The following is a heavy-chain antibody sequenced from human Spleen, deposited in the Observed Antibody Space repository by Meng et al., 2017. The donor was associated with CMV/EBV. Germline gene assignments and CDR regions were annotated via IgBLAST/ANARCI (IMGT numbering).Heavy chain of an antibody. D-gene: IGHD4-17*01. Sequence: ASVKVSCKASGYTFTSYDINWVRQATGQGLEWMGWMNPNSGNTGYAQKFQGRVTMTRNTSISTAYMELSSLRSEDTAVYYCARGLTTVTTLLVGYWGQGTLVTVSS. J-gene: IGHJ4*02. CDR1: GYTFTSYD. V-gene: IGHV1-8*01. CDR3: ARGLTTVTTLLVGY. CDR2: MNPNSGNT.